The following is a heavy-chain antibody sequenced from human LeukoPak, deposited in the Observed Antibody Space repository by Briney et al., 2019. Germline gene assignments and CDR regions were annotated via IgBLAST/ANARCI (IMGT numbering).Heavy chain of an antibody. Sequence: GASVKVSCKASGYHFTSYYMHWGRQAPGQGLEWMGIINSSSGGATYAQNFQGRVTMTRYTSTSTVYMELKTKRSDNTAQDYCANAFSSSGRDLFDYWGQGTLVTVSS. CDR1: GYHFTSYY. J-gene: IGHJ4*02. CDR2: INSSSGGA. CDR3: ANAFSSSGRDLFDY. V-gene: IGHV1-46*01. D-gene: IGHD6-25*01.